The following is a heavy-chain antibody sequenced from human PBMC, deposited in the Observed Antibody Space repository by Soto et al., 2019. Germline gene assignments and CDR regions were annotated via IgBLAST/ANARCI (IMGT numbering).Heavy chain of an antibody. CDR2: ISYDGSNK. Sequence: GGSLRLSCAASGFTFSSYGMHWVRQAPGKGLEWVAVISYDGSNKYYADSVKGRFTISRDNSKNTLYLQMNSLRAEDTAVYYCAKEGGVDSGYDFNYYGMDVWGQGTTVTVSS. J-gene: IGHJ6*02. V-gene: IGHV3-30*18. CDR1: GFTFSSYG. D-gene: IGHD5-12*01. CDR3: AKEGGVDSGYDFNYYGMDV.